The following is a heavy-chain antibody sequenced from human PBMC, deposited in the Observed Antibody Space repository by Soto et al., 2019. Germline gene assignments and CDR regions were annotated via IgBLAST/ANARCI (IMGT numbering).Heavy chain of an antibody. D-gene: IGHD2-21*02. CDR2: INPSGGST. J-gene: IGHJ4*02. V-gene: IGHV1-46*03. CDR1: GYTFTSYY. Sequence: QVQLVQSGAEVKKPGASVKVSCKASGYTFTSYYMHWVRQAPGQGLEWMGIINPSGGSTSYAQKFQGRGTMTRDTSTSTVYMELSSLRSEDTAVYYCARDPGGDCYHDWGQGTLVTVSS. CDR3: ARDPGGDCYHD.